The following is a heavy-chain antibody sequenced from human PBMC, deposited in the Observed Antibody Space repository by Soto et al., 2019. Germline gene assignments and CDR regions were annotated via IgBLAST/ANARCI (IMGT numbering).Heavy chain of an antibody. CDR1: GGSISNSGSS. CDR3: AAAPNLYYVDC. D-gene: IGHD2-15*01. CDR2: IYYTGHT. Sequence: QVQLQESGPGLVKPSQTLSLTCTVSGGSISNSGSSWTWIRQHPGEGLEWIGSIYYTGHTYYNPSLTSRISISLDAAKNQFSLTVNTVTAADTAVYLCAAAPNLYYVDCWGLVPLVTVSS. V-gene: IGHV4-31*03. J-gene: IGHJ4*02.